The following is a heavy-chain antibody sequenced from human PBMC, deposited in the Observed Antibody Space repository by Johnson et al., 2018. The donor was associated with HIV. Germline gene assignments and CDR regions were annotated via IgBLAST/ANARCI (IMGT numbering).Heavy chain of an antibody. CDR2: INSDGTST. J-gene: IGHJ3*02. D-gene: IGHD6-19*01. CDR1: GFTFSSYW. Sequence: VQLVESGGDLVQPGGSLRLSCAASGFTFSSYWMHWVRQAPGKGLVWVSRINSDGTSTRYADPVKGRFTISRDNAKNSLYLQMNSLRAEDTAVYYCASSGSGWYYDAFDIWGQGTMVTVSS. CDR3: ASSGSGWYYDAFDI. V-gene: IGHV3-74*02.